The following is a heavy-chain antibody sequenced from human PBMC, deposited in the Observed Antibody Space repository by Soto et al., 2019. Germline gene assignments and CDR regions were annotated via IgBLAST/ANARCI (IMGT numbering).Heavy chain of an antibody. V-gene: IGHV3-23*01. J-gene: IGHJ4*02. CDR2: ISGTGGAA. CDR1: GFTFGHSA. D-gene: IGHD3-10*01. Sequence: GGSLRLSCAASGFTFGHSAMSWVRQAPGKGLEWVAAISGTGGAAYYADSVKGRFTISRDNSRNTLFLQMNSLRVDDTAIYHCAKPEEVVRGFDFWGLGTLVT. CDR3: AKPEEVVRGFDF.